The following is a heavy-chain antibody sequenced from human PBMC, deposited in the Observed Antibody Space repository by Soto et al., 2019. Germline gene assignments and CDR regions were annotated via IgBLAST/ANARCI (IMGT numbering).Heavy chain of an antibody. Sequence: SETLSLTCTVSGGSISSYYWSWIRQPPGKGLEWIGYIYYSGSTNYNPSLKSRVTISVDTSKNQFSLKLSSVTAADTAVYYCARDRKDGLLGTGSYYYYYMDVWGKGTTVTVSS. CDR3: ARDRKDGLLGTGSYYYYYMDV. V-gene: IGHV4-59*12. D-gene: IGHD3-9*01. CDR2: IYYSGST. J-gene: IGHJ6*03. CDR1: GGSISSYY.